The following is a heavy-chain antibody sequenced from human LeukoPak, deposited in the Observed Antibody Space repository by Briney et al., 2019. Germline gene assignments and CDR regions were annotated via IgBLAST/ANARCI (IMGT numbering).Heavy chain of an antibody. J-gene: IGHJ4*02. V-gene: IGHV3-23*01. CDR1: GFTFSSYA. CDR3: AKDPYYYDSSGYYYTGDYFDY. D-gene: IGHD3-22*01. CDR2: ISGSGGST. Sequence: GGSLRLSCAASGFTFSSYAMSWVRQAPGKGLEWVSAISGSGGSTYYADSVKGRFTISRDNSKNTLYLQMNSLRAEDTAVYYCAKDPYYYDSSGYYYTGDYFDYWGQGTLVTVSS.